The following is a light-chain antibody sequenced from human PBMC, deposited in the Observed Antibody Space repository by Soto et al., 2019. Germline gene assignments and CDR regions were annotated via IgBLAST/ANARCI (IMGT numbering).Light chain of an antibody. Sequence: DIQMTQSPSTLSASVGDRVTVTCRARQSISSWLAWYQQKPGQAPKLLIYDASSLESGVPSRFSGSGSGTEFTLTISSLQPDDFATYYCQQYNTSATFGQGTKVDI. CDR2: DAS. V-gene: IGKV1-5*01. J-gene: IGKJ1*01. CDR1: QSISSW. CDR3: QQYNTSAT.